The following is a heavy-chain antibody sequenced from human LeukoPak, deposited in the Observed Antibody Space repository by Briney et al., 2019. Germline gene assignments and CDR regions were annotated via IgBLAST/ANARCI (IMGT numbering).Heavy chain of an antibody. CDR1: GFTFSTST. D-gene: IGHD3-22*01. Sequence: GGSLRLSCAASGFTFSTSTMNWVRQAPGKGLEWVSSISSSNDYIYYADSVKGRFTISRDNSKNTLYLQMNGLRAEDTAVYYCAKDDLGDITMITAYWGQGTLVTVSS. J-gene: IGHJ4*02. CDR3: AKDDLGDITMITAY. CDR2: ISSSNDYI. V-gene: IGHV3-21*04.